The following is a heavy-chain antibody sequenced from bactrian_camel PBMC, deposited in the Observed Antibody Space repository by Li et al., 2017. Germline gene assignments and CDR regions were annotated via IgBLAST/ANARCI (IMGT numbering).Heavy chain of an antibody. CDR1: GFNFTRYY. J-gene: IGHJ6*01. Sequence: QVQLVESGGGLVKPGGSLRLSCAASGFNFTRYYMGWVRQAPGKGLEWVASILSERFNTYYADSVKGRFTISRDNAKNTLNLQMNSLQSEDTALYYCTTVDFRYWGQGTQVTVS. CDR3: TTVDFRY. CDR2: ILSERFNT. V-gene: IGHV3-2*01.